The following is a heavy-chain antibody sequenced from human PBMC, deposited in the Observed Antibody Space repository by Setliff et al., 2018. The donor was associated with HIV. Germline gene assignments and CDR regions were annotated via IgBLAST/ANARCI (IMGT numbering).Heavy chain of an antibody. Sequence: PSETLSLTCTVSGDSMNDYYWTWIRQPAGKALEWIGRININEDTYFKPSLRSRVSMSIDTSKNQFSLKLESVTAADTAVYYCARGLNYYGSGSYLPLGYWGQGTLVTVSS. J-gene: IGHJ4*02. CDR1: GDSMNDYY. CDR2: ININEDT. D-gene: IGHD3-10*01. V-gene: IGHV4-4*07. CDR3: ARGLNYYGSGSYLPLGY.